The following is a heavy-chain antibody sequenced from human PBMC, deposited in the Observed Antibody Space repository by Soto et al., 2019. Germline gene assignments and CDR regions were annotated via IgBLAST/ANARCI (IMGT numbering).Heavy chain of an antibody. D-gene: IGHD3-10*01. CDR3: AKDGPNKPDYCSEDFQC. CDR1: GFRFSSYG. Sequence: GGSLRLSCAVSGFRFSSYGMHWVRQAPGKGLEWVALISYDGSRQYYADSVKGRFTISRDNSKNTLDLQLNSLRSEDTGVYYCAKDGPNKPDYCSEDFQCWGQGTPVTVS. CDR2: ISYDGSRQ. J-gene: IGHJ4*02. V-gene: IGHV3-30*18.